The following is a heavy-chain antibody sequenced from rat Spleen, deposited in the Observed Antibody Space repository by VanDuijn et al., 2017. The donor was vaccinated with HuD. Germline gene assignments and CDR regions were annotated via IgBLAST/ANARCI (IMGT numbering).Heavy chain of an antibody. CDR1: GFTFSSFP. CDR2: ISTSGGST. CDR3: TIPYRDSYAHVGYYFDY. V-gene: IGHV5-46*01. D-gene: IGHD1-12*01. Sequence: EVQLVESGGGLVQPGRSMKLSCAASGFTFSSFPMAWVRQAPTKGLEWVATISTSGGSTYYRDSVKGRFTISRDNAKSTLYLQMNSLRFEDTATYYCTIPYRDSYAHVGYYFDYWGQGVMVTVSS. J-gene: IGHJ2*01.